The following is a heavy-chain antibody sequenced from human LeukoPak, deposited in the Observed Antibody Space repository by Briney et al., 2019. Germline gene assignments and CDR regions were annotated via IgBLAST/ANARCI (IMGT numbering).Heavy chain of an antibody. D-gene: IGHD3-10*01. V-gene: IGHV3-48*03. CDR1: GFTFSSYE. CDR2: ISSSGSTI. CDR3: ARDKYYYGSGSPLFDY. Sequence: PGGSLRLSCAASGFTFSSYEMNWVRQASGKGLEWVSYISSSGSTIYYADSVKGRFTISRDNAKNSLYLQMNSLRAEDTAVYYCARDKYYYGSGSPLFDYWGQGSLVTVSS. J-gene: IGHJ4*02.